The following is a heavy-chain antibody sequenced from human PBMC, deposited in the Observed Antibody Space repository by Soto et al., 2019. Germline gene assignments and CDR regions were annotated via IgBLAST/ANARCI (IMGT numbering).Heavy chain of an antibody. V-gene: IGHV3-30*18. Sequence: VQLVESGGGVVQPGRSLRLSCAASGFTFSDYAMHWVRQAPGKGLEWVAVVSHDGRNTHYADSVKGRFTISRDSSKNRGSLAMTSLRAEETAVYYCAKGGRQWLVTSDFNYWGRGALVTVSS. CDR1: GFTFSDYA. CDR3: AKGGRQWLVTSDFNY. J-gene: IGHJ4*02. D-gene: IGHD6-19*01. CDR2: VSHDGRNT.